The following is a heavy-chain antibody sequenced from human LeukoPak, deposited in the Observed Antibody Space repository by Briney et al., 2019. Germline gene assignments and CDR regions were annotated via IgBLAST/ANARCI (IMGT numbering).Heavy chain of an antibody. J-gene: IGHJ4*02. CDR3: ARRPFGYCSGGSCYMGYFDY. Sequence: GGSLRLSCAASGLTFINYAMSWVRQAPGKGLEWVSTISGSGDSTYYADSVKGRFTVSRDNSKNTLYLQMNSLRAEDTAVYYCARRPFGYCSGGSCYMGYFDYWGQGTLVTVSS. D-gene: IGHD2-15*01. CDR1: GLTFINYA. V-gene: IGHV3-23*01. CDR2: ISGSGDST.